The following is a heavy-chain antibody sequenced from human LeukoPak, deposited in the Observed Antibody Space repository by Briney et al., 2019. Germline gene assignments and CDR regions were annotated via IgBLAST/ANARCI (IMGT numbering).Heavy chain of an antibody. J-gene: IGHJ4*02. CDR1: GFSFSAYW. Sequence: GGSLRLSCAASGFSFSAYWMSWVRQAPGKGLEWVANIKVDGTEKYYVDSVKGRFTISRDTAKNSLYLQMNNLRAEDTAVYYCARDSRDGGPDYWGQGTLVTVSS. CDR2: IKVDGTEK. V-gene: IGHV3-7*01. D-gene: IGHD4-23*01. CDR3: ARDSRDGGPDY.